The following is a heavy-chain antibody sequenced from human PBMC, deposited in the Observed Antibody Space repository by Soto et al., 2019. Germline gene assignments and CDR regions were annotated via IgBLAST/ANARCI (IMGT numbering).Heavy chain of an antibody. CDR1: GYTFTRYW. V-gene: IGHV5-51*01. CDR2: IYPSDSDI. Sequence: GESLTISCKGSGYTFTRYWIGWVRQMPGEGLEWMGVIYPSDSDIRYSPSFQGKVTISADKSITTAYLQWSSLKAADTAMYYCVRSGTSSGRFSDYWGQGTLVTVSS. CDR3: VRSGTSSGRFSDY. J-gene: IGHJ4*02. D-gene: IGHD2-15*01.